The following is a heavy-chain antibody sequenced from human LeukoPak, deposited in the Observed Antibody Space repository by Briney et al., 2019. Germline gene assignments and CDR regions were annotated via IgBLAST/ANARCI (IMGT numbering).Heavy chain of an antibody. CDR2: FYYSGST. J-gene: IGHJ4*02. Sequence: PSETLSLTCSVSGVSISRSNYCWGWIRQPPGKGLEWIGSFYYSGSTNYNPSLKSRVTISVDTSKNQFSLKLSSVTAADTAVYYCARAPQYSSSWYPGYFDYWGQGTLVTVSS. CDR3: ARAPQYSSSWYPGYFDY. V-gene: IGHV4-39*07. D-gene: IGHD6-13*01. CDR1: GVSISRSNYC.